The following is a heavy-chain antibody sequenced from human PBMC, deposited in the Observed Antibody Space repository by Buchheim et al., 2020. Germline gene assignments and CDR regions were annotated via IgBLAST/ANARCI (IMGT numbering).Heavy chain of an antibody. J-gene: IGHJ4*02. CDR1: GFTFSSYS. V-gene: IGHV3-21*04. Sequence: EVQLMESGGGLVKPGGSLRLSCAASGFTFSSYSMNWVRQAPGKGLEWVSSISSSSSYIYYADSVKGRFTISRDNAKNSLYLQMNSLRAGDTAIYFCAKAVGSSSSNAFDYWGQGTL. CDR3: AKAVGSSSSNAFDY. CDR2: ISSSSSYI. D-gene: IGHD6-13*01.